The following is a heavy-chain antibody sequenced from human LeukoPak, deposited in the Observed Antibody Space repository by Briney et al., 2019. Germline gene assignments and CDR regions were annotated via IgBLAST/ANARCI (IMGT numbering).Heavy chain of an antibody. D-gene: IGHD2-2*01. CDR3: ARGRGYQLLPYGMDV. CDR1: GGSFSGYY. V-gene: IGHV4-34*01. Sequence: SETLSLTCAVYGGSFSGYYWSWIRQPPGKGLEWIGEINHSGSTNYNPSLKSRVTIPVDTSKNQFSLKLSSVTAADTAVYYCARGRGYQLLPYGMDVWGQGTTVTVSS. J-gene: IGHJ6*02. CDR2: INHSGST.